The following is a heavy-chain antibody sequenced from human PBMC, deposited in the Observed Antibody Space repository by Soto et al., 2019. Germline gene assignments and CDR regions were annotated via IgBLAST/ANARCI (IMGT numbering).Heavy chain of an antibody. CDR2: IWYDGSNK. J-gene: IGHJ4*02. CDR3: GPDTLDY. Sequence: QVQLVESGGGVVQPGRSLRLSCAASGFMFSSHGMHWIRQAPGKGLEWVAVIWYDGSNKYYADSVKGRLTISRDNSKNTLYLQMNSLRVEDTAVYYCGPDTLDYWGQGTLVTVSS. CDR1: GFMFSSHG. V-gene: IGHV3-33*01.